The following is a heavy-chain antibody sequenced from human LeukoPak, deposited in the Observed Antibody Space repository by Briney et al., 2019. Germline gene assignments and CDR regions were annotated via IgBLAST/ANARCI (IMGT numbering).Heavy chain of an antibody. V-gene: IGHV1-2*02. D-gene: IGHD1-26*01. J-gene: IGHJ4*02. CDR2: INPNSGGT. CDR3: ARARRRGAALSLFAY. Sequence: EASVKVSCKASGYTFTDYYMHWVRQAPGQGLEWMGWINPNSGGTNFAQKFQGRVTMTRDTSISTAYMELSRLISDDTALYYCARARRRGAALSLFAYWGQGTLVTVSS. CDR1: GYTFTDYY.